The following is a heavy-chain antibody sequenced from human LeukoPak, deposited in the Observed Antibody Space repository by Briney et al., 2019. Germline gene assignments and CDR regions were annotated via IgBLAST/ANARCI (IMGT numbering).Heavy chain of an antibody. CDR2: INHSGST. Sequence: SETLSLTCAVYGGSFSGYYWSWIRQPPGKGLEWIGEINHSGSTNYNPSLKSRVTISVDTSKNQFSLKLSSVTAADTALYYCARGTGCSSSYPSFDPWGQGTLVTVSS. J-gene: IGHJ5*02. CDR1: GGSFSGYY. D-gene: IGHD6-13*01. CDR3: ARGTGCSSSYPSFDP. V-gene: IGHV4-34*01.